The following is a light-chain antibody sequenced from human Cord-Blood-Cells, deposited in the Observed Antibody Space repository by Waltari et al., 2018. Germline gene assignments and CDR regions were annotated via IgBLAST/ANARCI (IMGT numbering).Light chain of an antibody. CDR1: QSVLYSFNNKNY. Sequence: DIVMTQSPDSLAVSLGERATINCKSSQSVLYSFNNKNYLPWYQQKPGQPPKLLIYWASTREAGVPDRFSGSGSGTDVTLTISSLQAEDVAVYYCQQYYSTPYTFGHGTKLEIK. V-gene: IGKV4-1*01. CDR3: QQYYSTPYT. CDR2: WAS. J-gene: IGKJ2*01.